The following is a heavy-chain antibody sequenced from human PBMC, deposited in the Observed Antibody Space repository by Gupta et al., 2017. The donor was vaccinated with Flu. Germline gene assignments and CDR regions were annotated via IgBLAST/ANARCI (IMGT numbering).Heavy chain of an antibody. CDR1: GGTFSSYT. Sequence: QVQLVQSGAEVKKPGSSVKVSCKASGGTFSSYTINWVRQAPGQGLEWMGGIIPIFGTATYAQEFQGRVTITADKSTSTAYMELSSLRSEDTAVYYCAGGLTVTPNCLDYWGQGTLVTVSS. D-gene: IGHD4-17*01. CDR3: AGGLTVTPNCLDY. CDR2: IIPIFGTA. V-gene: IGHV1-69*06. J-gene: IGHJ4*02.